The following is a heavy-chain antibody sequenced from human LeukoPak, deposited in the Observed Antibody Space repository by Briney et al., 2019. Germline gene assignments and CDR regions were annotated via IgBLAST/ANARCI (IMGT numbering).Heavy chain of an antibody. CDR1: GYTFTNYG. V-gene: IGHV1-18*01. D-gene: IGHD4-11*01. J-gene: IGHJ4*02. CDR2: ISTDNGNT. Sequence: ASVKVSCKASGYTFTNYGFSWVRQAPGQGLEWMGWISTDNGNTNYAQKLQGRVTMTTDTSTSTAYMELRSLRSDDTAVYYCARDYRNYGPDYWGQGTLVTVS. CDR3: ARDYRNYGPDY.